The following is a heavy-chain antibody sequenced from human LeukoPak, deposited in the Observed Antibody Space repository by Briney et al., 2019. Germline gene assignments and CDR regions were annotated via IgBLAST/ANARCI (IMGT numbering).Heavy chain of an antibody. V-gene: IGHV3-7*03. CDR2: INQGGSVK. Sequence: PGGSLRLSCAASGFSFRDFWMTWVRQAPGKGLEWVANINQGGSVKYYVDSVKGRFTISRDNSKNTLYLQMSSLRADDTAIYYCAKGTGYCSGGSCYSYFDYWGQGTLVTVSS. CDR1: GFSFRDFW. CDR3: AKGTGYCSGGSCYSYFDY. D-gene: IGHD2-15*01. J-gene: IGHJ4*02.